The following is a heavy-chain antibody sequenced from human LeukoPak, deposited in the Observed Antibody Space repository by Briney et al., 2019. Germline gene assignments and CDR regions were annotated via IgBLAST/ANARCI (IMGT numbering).Heavy chain of an antibody. CDR3: ARIPLGQLVFDY. D-gene: IGHD6-13*01. V-gene: IGHV2-70*11. Sequence: SGPALVKPTQTLTLTCTFSGFSLSTSGMCVSWIRQPPEKALEWLARIDWDDDKYYSTSLKTRLTISKDTSKNQVVLTMTNMDPVDTATYYCARIPLGQLVFDYWGQGTLVTVSS. J-gene: IGHJ4*02. CDR2: IDWDDDK. CDR1: GFSLSTSGMC.